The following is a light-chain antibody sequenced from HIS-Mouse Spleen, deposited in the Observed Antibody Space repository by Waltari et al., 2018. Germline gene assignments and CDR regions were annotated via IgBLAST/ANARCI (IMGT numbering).Light chain of an antibody. V-gene: IGLV3-1*01. CDR1: ALTKKN. CDR3: QAWDSSTVV. J-gene: IGLJ2*01. Sequence: SYELTQPPSVSVSPGQTARITCSGDALTKKNAYWYQQKSGQSPVLVIYQDSKRPSGIPERFSGSNSGNTATLTISGTQAMDEADYYCQAWDSSTVVFGGGTKLTVL. CDR2: QDS.